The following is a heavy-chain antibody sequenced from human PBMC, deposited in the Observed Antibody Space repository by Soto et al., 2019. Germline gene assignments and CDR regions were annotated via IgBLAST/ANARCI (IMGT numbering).Heavy chain of an antibody. D-gene: IGHD3-22*01. CDR2: ISTNGDST. V-gene: IGHV3-64D*08. Sequence: GGSLRLSCSASGFTFSTYTMHWVRQAPGKGLEYVSAISTNGDSTYYADSVKGRFTISRDNSKNTLYLQMTSLRAEDTAVYYCVKTAKGDSSGSYFWGQGTLVTVSS. CDR3: VKTAKGDSSGSYF. CDR1: GFTFSTYT. J-gene: IGHJ4*02.